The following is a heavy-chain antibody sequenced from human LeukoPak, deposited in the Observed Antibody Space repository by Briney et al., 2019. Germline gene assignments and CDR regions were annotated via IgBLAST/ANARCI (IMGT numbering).Heavy chain of an antibody. CDR1: GGSFSGYY. CDR3: ARRLVDSGASQVSDY. CDR2: INDSGIT. J-gene: IGHJ4*02. V-gene: IGHV4-34*01. Sequence: SETLSLTCAVYGGSFSGYYWSWIRQSPGKGLEWIGEINDSGITNCNPSLKSRAPLSVDTSKNQFSLRLSSVTAADTAVYYCARRLVDSGASQVSDYWGQGTLVTVSS. D-gene: IGHD2-15*01.